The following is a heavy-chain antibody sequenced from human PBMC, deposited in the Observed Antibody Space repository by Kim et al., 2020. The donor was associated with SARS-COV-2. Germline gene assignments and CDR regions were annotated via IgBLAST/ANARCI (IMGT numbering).Heavy chain of an antibody. J-gene: IGHJ4*03. CDR3: STGYCSGGTCLP. D-gene: IGHD2-15*01. CDR2: IKSKSAGGTT. Sequence: GGSLRLSCAASGFSFSNAWMSWVRQAPEKGLEWVGRIKSKSAGGTTEYAAPVKGRFTISRDDSKNTLYLEMNSLKTEDTAVYYCSTGYCSGGTCLPWGQGTPVTVSS. CDR1: GFSFSNAW. V-gene: IGHV3-15*01.